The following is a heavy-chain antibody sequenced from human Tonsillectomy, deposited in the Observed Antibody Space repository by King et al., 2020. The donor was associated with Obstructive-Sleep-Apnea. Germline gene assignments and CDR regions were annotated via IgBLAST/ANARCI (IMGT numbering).Heavy chain of an antibody. CDR1: GFTFSSYG. CDR2: IWYDGSNK. J-gene: IGHJ4*02. V-gene: IGHV3-33*01. D-gene: IGHD6-13*01. Sequence: VQLVQSGGGVVQPGRSLRLSCAASGFTFSSYGMHWVRQAPGKGLEWVAVIWYDGSNKYYADSVKGRFTISRDNSKNTLYLQMNSLRAEDKAVYYCAREARTFLAASFDYWSQGTLVTVTS. CDR3: AREARTFLAASFDY.